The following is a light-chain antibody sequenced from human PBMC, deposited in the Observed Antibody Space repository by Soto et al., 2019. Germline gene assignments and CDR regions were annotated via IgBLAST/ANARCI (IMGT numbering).Light chain of an antibody. J-gene: IGLJ2*01. CDR2: EVS. V-gene: IGLV2-8*01. CDR1: SSDVGGHDY. Sequence: QSARTQPPSASGSPGQSVTSSCTGTSSDVGGHDYVSWYQQYPGKAPKLIIYEVSKRPSGVPDRFSGSKSVNTASLTVSGLQAEDEADYYCSSYAGGTNLVFGGGTKLTVL. CDR3: SSYAGGTNLV.